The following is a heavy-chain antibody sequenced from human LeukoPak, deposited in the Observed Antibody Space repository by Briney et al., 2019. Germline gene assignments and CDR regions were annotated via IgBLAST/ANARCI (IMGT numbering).Heavy chain of an antibody. CDR3: AKSEYGDYGH. V-gene: IGHV3-23*01. D-gene: IGHD4-17*01. CDR2: ISGSGGST. J-gene: IGHJ4*02. CDR1: GFTFSSYA. Sequence: GGSLRLSCAASGFTFSSYAMSWVRQAPGKGLEWVPAISGSGGSTYYADSVKGRFTISRDNSKNTLYLQMNSLRAKDTAVYYCAKSEYGDYGHWGRGTLVTVSS.